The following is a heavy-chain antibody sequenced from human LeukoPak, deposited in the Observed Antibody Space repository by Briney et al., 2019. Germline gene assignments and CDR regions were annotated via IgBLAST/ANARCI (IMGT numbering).Heavy chain of an antibody. CDR1: GFTFSSYG. Sequence: PGGSLRLSCAASGFTFSSYGMHWVRQAPGKGLEWVAFIRYDGSNKYYADSVKGRFTISRDNSKNTLYLQMNSLRAEDTAVYYCAKDVLRGLDYFDYWGQGTLVTVSS. CDR3: AKDVLRGLDYFDY. CDR2: IRYDGSNK. V-gene: IGHV3-30*02. J-gene: IGHJ4*02. D-gene: IGHD3-10*01.